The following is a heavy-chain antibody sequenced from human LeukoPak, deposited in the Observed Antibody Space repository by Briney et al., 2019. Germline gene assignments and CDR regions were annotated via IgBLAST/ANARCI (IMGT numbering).Heavy chain of an antibody. D-gene: IGHD2/OR15-2a*01. V-gene: IGHV3-7*04. CDR2: IHPEGDEK. J-gene: IGHJ4*02. CDR3: ARGDYFSGDY. CDR1: GFTFSNFW. Sequence: PGGSLRLSCAASGFTFSNFWMSWVRQAPGRGLEWVANIHPEGDEKYHVESVEGRFTISRDNIKNSLFLQMHGLRVEDTAVYYCARGDYFSGDYWGQGTRVTVPS.